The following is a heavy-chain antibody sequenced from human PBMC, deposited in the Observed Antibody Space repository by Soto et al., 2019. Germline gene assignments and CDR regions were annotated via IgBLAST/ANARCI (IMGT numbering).Heavy chain of an antibody. Sequence: LSLTCAVYGGSFSAYYWSWIRQPPGKGLEWIGEINHSGSTNYSPSLKSRVTISVDTSKNQFSLKLSSVTAADTAVYYCARGGVVAVYYYYYYGMDVWGQGTTVTVSS. J-gene: IGHJ6*02. D-gene: IGHD2-15*01. CDR3: ARGGVVAVYYYYYYGMDV. V-gene: IGHV4-34*01. CDR1: GGSFSAYY. CDR2: INHSGST.